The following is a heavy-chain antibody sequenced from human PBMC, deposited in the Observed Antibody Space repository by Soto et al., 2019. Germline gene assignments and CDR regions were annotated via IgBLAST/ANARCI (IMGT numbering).Heavy chain of an antibody. CDR2: IYSGGST. CDR3: ARTSYGGNSMPYWYFDL. J-gene: IGHJ2*01. D-gene: IGHD4-17*01. V-gene: IGHV3-53*01. Sequence: EVQLVESGGGLIQPGGSLRLSCAASGFTVSSNYMSWVRQAPGKGLEWVSVIYSGGSTYYADSVKGRFTISRDNSKNTLYLQMNSLRAEYTAVYYCARTSYGGNSMPYWYFDLWGRGTLVTVSS. CDR1: GFTVSSNY.